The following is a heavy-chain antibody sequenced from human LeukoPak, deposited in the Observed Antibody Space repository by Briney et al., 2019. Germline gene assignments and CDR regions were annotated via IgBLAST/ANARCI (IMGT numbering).Heavy chain of an antibody. Sequence: NPSETLSLTCTVSGGSISSSIYYWGWIRQPPGKGLEWIGSIYYSGSTYYNPSLKSRVTISVDTSKNQFSLKLSSVTAADTAVYYCARDTGLFDYWGQGTLVTVSS. D-gene: IGHD2-8*02. V-gene: IGHV4-39*07. CDR1: GGSISSSIYY. CDR3: ARDTGLFDY. CDR2: IYYSGST. J-gene: IGHJ4*02.